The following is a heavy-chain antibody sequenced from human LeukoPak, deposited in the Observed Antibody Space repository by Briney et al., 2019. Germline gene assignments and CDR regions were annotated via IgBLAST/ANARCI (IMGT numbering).Heavy chain of an antibody. D-gene: IGHD3-22*01. CDR2: IYYSGST. V-gene: IGHV4-4*02. CDR3: ARFPILYYYDSSGPY. CDR1: GGSISSSNW. J-gene: IGHJ4*02. Sequence: SETLSLTCAVSGGSISSSNWWSWVRQSPGKGLEWIGYIYYSGSTNYNPSLKSRVTISVDTSKNQFSLKLSSVTAADTAVYYCARFPILYYYDSSGPYWGQGTLVTVSS.